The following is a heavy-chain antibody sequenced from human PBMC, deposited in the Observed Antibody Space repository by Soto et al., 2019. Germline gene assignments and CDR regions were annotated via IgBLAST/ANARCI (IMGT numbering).Heavy chain of an antibody. V-gene: IGHV1-18*01. CDR3: ARSRAAMPLDAFDI. CDR2: ISAYNGNT. Sequence: ASVEVSCKDSGYTFTSYGSRWVRQALGQGLEWMGWISAYNGNTNYAQKLQGRVTMTTDTSTSTAYMELRSLRSDDTAVYYCARSRAAMPLDAFDIWGQGTMVTVSS. D-gene: IGHD2-2*01. CDR1: GYTFTSYG. J-gene: IGHJ3*02.